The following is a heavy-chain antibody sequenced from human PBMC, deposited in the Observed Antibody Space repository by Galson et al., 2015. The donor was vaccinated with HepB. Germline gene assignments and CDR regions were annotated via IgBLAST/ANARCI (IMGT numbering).Heavy chain of an antibody. CDR2: INPNSGGT. CDR1: GYTFTGYY. D-gene: IGHD2-8*01. Sequence: SVKVSCKASGYTFTGYYMHWVRQAPGQGLEWMGWINPNSGGTNYAQKFQGRVTMTRDTSISTAYMELSRLRSDDTAVYYCARDPRDIVLMVYARGGNWFDPWGQGTLVTVSS. V-gene: IGHV1-2*02. CDR3: ARDPRDIVLMVYARGGNWFDP. J-gene: IGHJ5*02.